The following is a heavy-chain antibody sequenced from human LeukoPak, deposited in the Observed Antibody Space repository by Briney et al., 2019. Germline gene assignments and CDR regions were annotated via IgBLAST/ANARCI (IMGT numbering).Heavy chain of an antibody. V-gene: IGHV1-8*03. D-gene: IGHD4-23*01. CDR2: MNPNSGNT. CDR1: GYTFTSYD. CDR3: ARVVTPTNYYYYYMDV. J-gene: IGHJ6*03. Sequence: ASVKVSCKASGYTFTSYDINWVRQATGQGLEWLGWMNPNSGNTGYAQKFQGRVTITRNTSISTAYMELSSLRSEDTAVYYCARVVTPTNYYYYYMDVWGQGTLVTVSS.